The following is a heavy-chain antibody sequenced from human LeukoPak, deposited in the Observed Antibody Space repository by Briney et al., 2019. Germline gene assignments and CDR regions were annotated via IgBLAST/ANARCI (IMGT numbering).Heavy chain of an antibody. CDR3: ARDPGSSSFDY. J-gene: IGHJ4*02. D-gene: IGHD6-13*01. CDR2: IDQVGSVR. Sequence: GGSLRLSCVASGFTFSSFWMSWVRQAPGKGLEFVANIDQVGSVRNYVDSVKGRFIISRDNAKNSLYLQMDSLRAEDTAVYFCARDPGSSSFDYWGLGTPVTVSS. CDR1: GFTFSSFW. V-gene: IGHV3-7*01.